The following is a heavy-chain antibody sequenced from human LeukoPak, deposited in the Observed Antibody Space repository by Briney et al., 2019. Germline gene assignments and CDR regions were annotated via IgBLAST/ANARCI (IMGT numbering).Heavy chain of an antibody. CDR2: IYYSGST. CDR3: ARGPHYHDSSGYSPSYSYAMDV. J-gene: IGHJ6*02. V-gene: IGHV4-59*01. Sequence: SETLSLTYTVSGGSISSYYWSWIRQPPGKGLEWIGYIYYSGSTNYNPSLRSRVTISVDTSKNQFSLDLRSVTAADTAVYYCARGPHYHDSSGYSPSYSYAMDVWGQGTTVTVSS. D-gene: IGHD3-22*01. CDR1: GGSISSYY.